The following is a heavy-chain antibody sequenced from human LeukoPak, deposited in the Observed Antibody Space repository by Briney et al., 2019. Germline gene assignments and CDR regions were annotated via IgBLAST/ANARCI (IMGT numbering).Heavy chain of an antibody. Sequence: SETLSLTCSVSGGSISSFYWSWIRQPPGKGLEWIWYVYYSGSINYNPSLKSRVTISADTSKNQFSLKLTSVTAADTAVYYCARYVWGSYPTFEDYWGQGTLVTVSS. CDR2: VYYSGSI. J-gene: IGHJ4*02. CDR3: ARYVWGSYPTFEDY. CDR1: GGSISSFY. V-gene: IGHV4-59*01. D-gene: IGHD3-16*02.